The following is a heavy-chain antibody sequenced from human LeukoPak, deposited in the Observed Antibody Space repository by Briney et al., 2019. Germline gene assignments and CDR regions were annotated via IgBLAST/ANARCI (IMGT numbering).Heavy chain of an antibody. Sequence: SETLSLTCAVNGGSLSGYFWSWVRQPPGKGLEWIGEINQSGSTNYNPSLKSRVTISVDTSKNEFSLKLSSVTAADTAVYYCASGYYYRGDYWGQGTLVTVSS. V-gene: IGHV4-34*01. CDR2: INQSGST. J-gene: IGHJ4*02. CDR1: GGSLSGYF. D-gene: IGHD3-22*01. CDR3: ASGYYYRGDY.